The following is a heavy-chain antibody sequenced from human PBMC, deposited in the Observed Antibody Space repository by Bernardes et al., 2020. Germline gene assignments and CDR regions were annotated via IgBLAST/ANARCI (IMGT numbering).Heavy chain of an antibody. V-gene: IGHV4-59*01. Sequence: SEPLSLTCTVSGGSISSYYWSWIRQPPGKGLEWIGYIYYSGSTNYNPSLKSRVTISVDTSKNQFSLKLSSVTAADTAVYYCARAKIAVAGTGAFDIWGQGTMVTVSS. CDR2: IYYSGST. D-gene: IGHD6-19*01. J-gene: IGHJ3*02. CDR3: ARAKIAVAGTGAFDI. CDR1: GGSISSYY.